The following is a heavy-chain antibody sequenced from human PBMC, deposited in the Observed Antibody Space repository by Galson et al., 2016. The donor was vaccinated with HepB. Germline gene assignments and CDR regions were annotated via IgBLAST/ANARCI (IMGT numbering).Heavy chain of an antibody. D-gene: IGHD4-17*01. CDR2: IYDSGST. CDR1: GGSITSYY. Sequence: ETLSLTCSVSGGSITSYYWSWIRQPPGKGLEWIGYIYDSGSTKYNSSLKSRVTISLDTTKKHFSLTLTSVTAADTAVYYCASMTTVTAGSDYWGQGTLVIVSS. CDR3: ASMTTVTAGSDY. V-gene: IGHV4-59*01. J-gene: IGHJ4*02.